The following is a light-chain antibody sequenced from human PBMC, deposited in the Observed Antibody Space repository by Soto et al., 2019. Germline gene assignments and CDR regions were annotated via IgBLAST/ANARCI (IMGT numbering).Light chain of an antibody. CDR1: QGISSY. V-gene: IGKV1-9*01. CDR3: QQLNSYTIT. CDR2: AAS. J-gene: IGKJ5*01. Sequence: DIQRTQSPPSLSASVGDRVTIICGASQGISSYLAWYQKKPGKDPKVLIYAASTLQSGVPSRFSGSGSGTEFNLTISRLQTEDFATYECQQLNSYTITFGQGTRLEI.